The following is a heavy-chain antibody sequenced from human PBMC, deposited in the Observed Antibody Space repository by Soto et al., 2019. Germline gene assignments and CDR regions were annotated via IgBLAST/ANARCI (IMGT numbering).Heavy chain of an antibody. CDR2: FDPEDGET. CDR3: ATTWDIVLVPAAMFY. D-gene: IGHD2-2*01. Sequence: ASVKVSCKASGGTFSSYTISWVRQAPGKGLEWMGGFDPEDGETIYAQKFQGRVTMTEDTSTDTAYMELSSLRSEDTAVYYCATTWDIVLVPAAMFYWG. J-gene: IGHJ4*01. CDR1: GGTFSSYT. V-gene: IGHV1-24*01.